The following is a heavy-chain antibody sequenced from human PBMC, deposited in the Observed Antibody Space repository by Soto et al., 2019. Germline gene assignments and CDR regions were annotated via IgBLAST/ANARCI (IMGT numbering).Heavy chain of an antibody. V-gene: IGHV6-1*01. CDR1: GASVSGNGAA. CDR3: ARESPYDVRRDSHLQY. Sequence: SQTHSLTCAISGASVSGNGAAWDWSRQSPSRGLEWLGRTYYRSRWYNDYAVSVKNRIAVTPDHSKNQFSQHLNSVPPEDTAVYYCARESPYDVRRDSHLQYCGKVAPVTVSS. CDR2: TYYRSRWYN. D-gene: IGHD3-16*01. J-gene: IGHJ4*02.